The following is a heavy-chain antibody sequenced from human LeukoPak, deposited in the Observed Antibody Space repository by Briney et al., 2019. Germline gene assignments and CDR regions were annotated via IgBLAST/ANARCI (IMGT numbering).Heavy chain of an antibody. V-gene: IGHV4-59*01. Sequence: SETLSLTCTVSGGSISSYYWSWIRQPPGKGLEWIGYIYYSGSTNYNPSLKSRVTISVDTSKNQFSLNLSSVTAAGTAVYYCARAHAPPGDYRTGAEYFQHWGQGTLVTVSS. CDR1: GGSISSYY. D-gene: IGHD1-14*01. CDR2: IYYSGST. J-gene: IGHJ1*01. CDR3: ARAHAPPGDYRTGAEYFQH.